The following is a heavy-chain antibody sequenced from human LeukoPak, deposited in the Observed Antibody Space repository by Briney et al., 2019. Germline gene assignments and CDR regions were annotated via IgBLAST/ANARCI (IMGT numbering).Heavy chain of an antibody. CDR1: GGFISSSSYY. Sequence: PSETLSLTCTVSGGFISSSSYYWGWIRQPPGKGLEWIGSINYSGSTYYSSSLKSRVTISVDTSKNQFSLKLSSVTAADTAVYYCAREKGDGYSGYAGAFDPWGQGTLVTVSS. CDR3: AREKGDGYSGYAGAFDP. CDR2: INYSGST. D-gene: IGHD5-12*01. J-gene: IGHJ5*02. V-gene: IGHV4-39*07.